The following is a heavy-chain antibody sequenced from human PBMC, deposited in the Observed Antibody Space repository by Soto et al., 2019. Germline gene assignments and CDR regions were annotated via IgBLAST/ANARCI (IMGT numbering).Heavy chain of an antibody. CDR2: ITSDTKTI. CDR3: ARSVEGHFDY. J-gene: IGHJ4*02. Sequence: EVQLVESGGDLVQRGGSLRLSCVASGFTFSVYSMNWVRQAPGKGLKWFSYITSDTKTIKYADSVKGRFTISRDNAKNSVYLQMNSLRDEDTAVYYCARSVEGHFDYWGQGTVVTVSS. CDR1: GFTFSVYS. D-gene: IGHD6-19*01. V-gene: IGHV3-48*02.